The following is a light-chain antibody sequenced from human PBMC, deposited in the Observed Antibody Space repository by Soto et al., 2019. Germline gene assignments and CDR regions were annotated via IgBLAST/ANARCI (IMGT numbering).Light chain of an antibody. V-gene: IGKV1-6*01. CDR3: LQDRNFPFT. J-gene: IGKJ3*01. CDR1: QGIGND. CDR2: ASS. Sequence: AIQMTQSPSSLSASVGDRVTLTCRASQGIGNDLGWYQQKPGKAPKLLIYASSNLQSGVPSRFSGNGSGTAFTLTISSLQPEDFATYFCLQDRNFPFTCGAGTKVDF.